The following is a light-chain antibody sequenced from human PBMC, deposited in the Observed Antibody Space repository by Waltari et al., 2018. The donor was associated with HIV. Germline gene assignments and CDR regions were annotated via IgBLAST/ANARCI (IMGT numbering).Light chain of an antibody. CDR2: EVS. CDR3: SSYTSSTFWV. CDR1: SSDVAGYNY. Sequence: QSALTQPASVSGSPGQSITLSCTGTSSDVAGYNYFSWSQPHQGKAPKLMVYEVSNRPSGVSIRFSGSKSGNTASLTISGLQAEDEADYYCSSYTSSTFWVFGGGTKLTVL. J-gene: IGLJ3*02. V-gene: IGLV2-14*01.